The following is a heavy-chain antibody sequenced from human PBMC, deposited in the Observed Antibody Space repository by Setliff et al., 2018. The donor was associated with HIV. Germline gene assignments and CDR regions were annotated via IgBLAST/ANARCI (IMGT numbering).Heavy chain of an antibody. V-gene: IGHV4-39*01. D-gene: IGHD2-21*01. J-gene: IGHJ5*02. CDR1: GVSINRTDHY. CDR3: ARVPVAGANWFDP. Sequence: SETLSLTCGVSGVSINRTDHYWGWIRQSPGKRLEWIGSVSQIGSTYYNPSLKSRITISVDRSKNLFSLKLISVTAADQGVYYCARVPVAGANWFDPWGLGTLVTVSS. CDR2: VSQIGST.